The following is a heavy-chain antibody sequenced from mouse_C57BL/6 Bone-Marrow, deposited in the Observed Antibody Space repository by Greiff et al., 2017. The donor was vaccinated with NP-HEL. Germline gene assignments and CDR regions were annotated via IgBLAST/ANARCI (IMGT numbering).Heavy chain of an antibody. Sequence: DVQLVESGGDLVKPGGSLKLSCAASGFTFSSYGMSWVRQTPDKRLEWVATISSGGSYTYYPDSVKGRFTISRDNAKNTLYLQMSSLKSEDTAMYYCARGGLRRNWGQGTLVTVSA. CDR1: GFTFSSYG. J-gene: IGHJ3*01. CDR3: ARGGLRRN. CDR2: ISSGGSYT. D-gene: IGHD2-2*01. V-gene: IGHV5-6*01.